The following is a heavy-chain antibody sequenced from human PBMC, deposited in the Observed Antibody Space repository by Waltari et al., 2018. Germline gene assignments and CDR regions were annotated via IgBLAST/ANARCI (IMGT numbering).Heavy chain of an antibody. CDR3: ARQDILTGYYSGY. Sequence: VQLVESGGGLVKPGGSLRLSCAASGYTFTGYYMHWVRQAPGQGLEWMGRINPNSGGTNYAQKFQGRVTMTRDTSISTAYMELSRLRSDDTAVYYCARQDILTGYYSGYWGQGTLVTVSS. CDR2: INPNSGGT. D-gene: IGHD3-9*01. CDR1: GYTFTGYY. V-gene: IGHV1-2*06. J-gene: IGHJ4*02.